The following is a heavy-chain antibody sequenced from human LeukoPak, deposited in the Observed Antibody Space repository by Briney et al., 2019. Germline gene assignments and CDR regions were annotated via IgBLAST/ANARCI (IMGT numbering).Heavy chain of an antibody. CDR3: ARRKTYYDILTGSPRYYFDY. D-gene: IGHD3-9*01. CDR1: GFTFSSYS. Sequence: PGGSLRLSCAASGFTFSSYSMNWVRQAPGKGLEWVSSISSSSSYIYYADSVKGRFTIFRDNAKNSLYLQTNSLRAEDTAVYYCARRKTYYDILTGSPRYYFDYWGQGTLVTVSS. J-gene: IGHJ4*02. CDR2: ISSSSSYI. V-gene: IGHV3-21*01.